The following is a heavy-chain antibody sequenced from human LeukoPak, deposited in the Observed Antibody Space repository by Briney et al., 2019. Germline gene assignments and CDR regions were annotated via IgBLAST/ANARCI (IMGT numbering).Heavy chain of an antibody. J-gene: IGHJ4*02. CDR3: ARGGPRYCSGGSCYSPRPYYFDY. Sequence: SETLSLTCAVYGGSFSGYYWSWIRQPPGKGLEWIGEINHSGGTNYHPSLKSRVTISVDTSKNQFSLKLSSVTAADTAVYYCARGGPRYCSGGSCYSPRPYYFDYWGQGTLVTVSS. D-gene: IGHD2-15*01. CDR2: INHSGGT. V-gene: IGHV4-34*01. CDR1: GGSFSGYY.